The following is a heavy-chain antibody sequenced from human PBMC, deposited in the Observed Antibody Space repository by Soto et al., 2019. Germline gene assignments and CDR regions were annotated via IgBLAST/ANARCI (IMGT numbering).Heavy chain of an antibody. CDR2: FDPDDGET. CDR3: AREIYGDYGIDY. J-gene: IGHJ4*02. Sequence: ASVKVSCKVSGYTLTELSVYWVRQAPGQGLEWLGGFDPDDGETIYAQKFQGRFTMTTDTSTSTAYMELRSLRSYDTAVYYCAREIYGDYGIDYWGQGTLVTVSS. CDR1: GYTLTELS. V-gene: IGHV1-24*01. D-gene: IGHD4-17*01.